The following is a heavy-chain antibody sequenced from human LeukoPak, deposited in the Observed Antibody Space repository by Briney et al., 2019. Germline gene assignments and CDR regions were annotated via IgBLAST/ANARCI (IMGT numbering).Heavy chain of an antibody. CDR1: GFTFSSYA. V-gene: IGHV3-64*01. CDR2: ISSNGGST. CDR3: ARGVRGYSLGPDH. Sequence: GGSLRLSCAASGFTFSSYAMHWVRQAPGKGLEYVSAISSNGGSTYYANSVKGRFTISRDNSKNTLYLQMGSLRAEDMAVYYCARGVRGYSLGPDHWGQGTLVTVSS. D-gene: IGHD5-18*01. J-gene: IGHJ4*02.